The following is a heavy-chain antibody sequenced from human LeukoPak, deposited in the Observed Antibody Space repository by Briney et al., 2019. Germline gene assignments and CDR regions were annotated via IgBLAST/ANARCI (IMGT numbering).Heavy chain of an antibody. Sequence: AASVKVSCKASGYTFTSYYMHWVRQAPGQGLEWMGIINPSGGSTSYAQKLQGRVTMTTDTSTSTAYMELRSLRSDDTAVYYCARGPPYYLQKSITMIVAPDYWGQGTLVTVSS. CDR3: ARGPPYYLQKSITMIVAPDY. CDR1: GYTFTSYY. CDR2: INPSGGST. D-gene: IGHD3-22*01. V-gene: IGHV1-46*01. J-gene: IGHJ4*02.